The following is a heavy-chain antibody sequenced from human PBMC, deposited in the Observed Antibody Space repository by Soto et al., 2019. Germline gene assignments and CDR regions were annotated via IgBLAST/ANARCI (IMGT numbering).Heavy chain of an antibody. Sequence: PGESLKIYCKGSGYSFTSYWIGWVRQMPGKGLEWMGIIYPGDSDTRYSPSFQGQVTISADKSISTAYLQWSSLKASDTAMYYCARLDYGDPSAIYYGMDVWGQGTTVTVSS. J-gene: IGHJ6*02. V-gene: IGHV5-51*01. D-gene: IGHD4-17*01. CDR2: IYPGDSDT. CDR1: GYSFTSYW. CDR3: ARLDYGDPSAIYYGMDV.